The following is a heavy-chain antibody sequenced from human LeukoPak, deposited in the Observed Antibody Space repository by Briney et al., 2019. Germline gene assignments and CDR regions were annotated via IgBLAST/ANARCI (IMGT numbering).Heavy chain of an antibody. Sequence: GGSLRLSCAASGFTFSTHTMSWIRQAPGKGLEWVSYITTRGSPIYYADSVKGRFTMSRDNAKKSLYLQMNSLRAEDTAVYYCARAKYDSSGYYYSGFDIWGQGTMVTVSS. V-gene: IGHV3-11*04. CDR2: ITTRGSPI. CDR1: GFTFSTHT. D-gene: IGHD3-22*01. CDR3: ARAKYDSSGYYYSGFDI. J-gene: IGHJ3*02.